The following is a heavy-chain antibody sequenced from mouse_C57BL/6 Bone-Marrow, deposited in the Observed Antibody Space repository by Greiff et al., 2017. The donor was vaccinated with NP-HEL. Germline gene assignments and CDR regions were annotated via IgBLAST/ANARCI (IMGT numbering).Heavy chain of an antibody. Sequence: EVKVEESGGGLVQPGGSMKLSCAASGFTFSDAWMDWVRQSPEKGLEWVAEIRNKANNHATSYAESGKGRFTISRDDSKSSVYMQMNSLRAEDTGIYYCTRAYGNYFAWFAYWGQGTLVTVSA. V-gene: IGHV6-6*01. D-gene: IGHD2-1*01. CDR2: IRNKANNHAT. J-gene: IGHJ3*01. CDR3: TRAYGNYFAWFAY. CDR1: GFTFSDAW.